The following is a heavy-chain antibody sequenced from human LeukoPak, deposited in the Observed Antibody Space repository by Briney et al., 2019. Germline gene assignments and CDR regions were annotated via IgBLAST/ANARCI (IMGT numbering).Heavy chain of an antibody. CDR3: AGDTPVIDAQIDY. D-gene: IGHD3-16*02. CDR2: IRSGGAR. V-gene: IGHV3-15*01. J-gene: IGHJ4*02. Sequence: GGPLRLSCTASGFIFSHAWMNWVRQAPGKGLQWLGRIRSGGAREYAAPAQGRFTISRDDSRNTVYLEMNNLDTDDTAVYFCAGDTPVIDAQIDYWGQGTLVTVSS. CDR1: GFIFSHAW.